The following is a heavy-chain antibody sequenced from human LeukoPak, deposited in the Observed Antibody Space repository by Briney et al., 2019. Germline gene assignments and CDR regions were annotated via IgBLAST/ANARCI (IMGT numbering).Heavy chain of an antibody. D-gene: IGHD3-10*01. J-gene: IGHJ3*02. Sequence: ASVKVSCKASGYTFTSYVISWVRQAPGQGLEWMGWISAYNGNTNYAQKLQGRVTMTTDTSTSTAYMELRSLRSDDTAVYYCARDYITMVRGVRVQGAFDIWGQGTMVTVSS. CDR1: GYTFTSYV. CDR2: ISAYNGNT. CDR3: ARDYITMVRGVRVQGAFDI. V-gene: IGHV1-18*01.